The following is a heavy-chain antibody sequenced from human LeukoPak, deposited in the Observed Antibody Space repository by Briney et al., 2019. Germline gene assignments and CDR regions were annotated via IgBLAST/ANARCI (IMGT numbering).Heavy chain of an antibody. J-gene: IGHJ4*02. V-gene: IGHV3-7*03. CDR2: INHNGNVN. CDR1: GFTFSSYW. Sequence: PGGSLRLSCAASGFTFSSYWMNWARQAPGKGLEWVASINHNGNVNYYVDSVKGRFTISRDNAKNSLYLQMNSLRAEDTAVYYCARAYGGLPGGLDYWGQGTLVTVSS. D-gene: IGHD4-23*01. CDR3: ARAYGGLPGGLDY.